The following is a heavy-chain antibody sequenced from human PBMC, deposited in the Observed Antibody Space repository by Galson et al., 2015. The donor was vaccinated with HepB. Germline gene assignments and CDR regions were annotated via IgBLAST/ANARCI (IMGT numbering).Heavy chain of an antibody. CDR1: GFTFSSHG. CDR3: AREGYPHIYWGPLDF. J-gene: IGHJ4*02. Sequence: SLRLSCAASGFTFSSHGMNWVRQAPGKGLEWVATIWVDGTNKFYADSVKGRFTISRDNSKNTLSLHMNSLRADDTAVYYCAREGYPHIYWGPLDFWGQGILVTVSS. V-gene: IGHV3-33*01. CDR2: IWVDGTNK. D-gene: IGHD2-21*01.